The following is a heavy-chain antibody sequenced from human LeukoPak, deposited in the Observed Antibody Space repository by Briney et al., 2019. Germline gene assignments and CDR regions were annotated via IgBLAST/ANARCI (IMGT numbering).Heavy chain of an antibody. J-gene: IGHJ3*02. V-gene: IGHV3-48*03. CDR1: GFTLSSYE. CDR2: ISSCGGLT. D-gene: IGHD2-15*01. CDR3: TRDISSSTRAFDI. Sequence: PGGSLTLSCAASGFTLSSYEMTWVRQAPGRGREWVSYISSCGGLTFYAGSVKDRFTISRDTAKTSLYLQMNNLRGEDTARYYCTRDISSSTRAFDIWGQRTMVTVSS.